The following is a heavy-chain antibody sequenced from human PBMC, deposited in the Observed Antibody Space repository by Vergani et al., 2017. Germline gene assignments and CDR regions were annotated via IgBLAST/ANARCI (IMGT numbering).Heavy chain of an antibody. CDR3: AREPHSSSWHTAHSNWFDP. CDR2: IYYSGST. CDR1: GASIRSSNYY. Sequence: QLQESGPGLVKPSATLSLTCSVSGASIRSSNYYWGWIRQPPGKGLEWIGYIYYSGSTYYNPSLKSRVTISVDTSKNQFSLKLSSVTAADTAVYYCAREPHSSSWHTAHSNWFDPWGQGTLVTVSS. D-gene: IGHD6-13*01. V-gene: IGHV4-30-4*08. J-gene: IGHJ5*02.